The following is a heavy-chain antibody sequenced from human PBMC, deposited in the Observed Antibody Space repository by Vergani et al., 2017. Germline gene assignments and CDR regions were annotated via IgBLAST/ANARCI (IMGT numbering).Heavy chain of an antibody. CDR1: GGSISSYY. J-gene: IGHJ4*02. CDR2: IYYSGST. CDR3: ARSIVSRNPPDYFDN. D-gene: IGHD1-14*01. Sequence: QVQLQESGPGLVKPSETLSLTCTVSGGSISSYYWSWIRQPPGKGLEWIGYIYYSGSTNYNPSLKTRVSMSSDTSNNQFSLMLSSVTVADTAVYYCARSIVSRNPPDYFDNWGQGTLVTVSS. V-gene: IGHV4-59*01.